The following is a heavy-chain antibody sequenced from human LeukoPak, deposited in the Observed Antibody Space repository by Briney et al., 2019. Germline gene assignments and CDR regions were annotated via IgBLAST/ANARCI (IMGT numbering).Heavy chain of an antibody. D-gene: IGHD2-15*01. CDR2: INDGGDST. V-gene: IGHV3-23*01. Sequence: PGGSLRLSCAASGFTFSSYAMSWVRQAPGKGLDWVSVINDGGDSTYYAGSVKGRFTISRDNSKNTLYLQMNSLRAEDTAVYYCAKSTGGSCYSGGGYWGQGTLVTVSS. J-gene: IGHJ4*02. CDR3: AKSTGGSCYSGGGY. CDR1: GFTFSSYA.